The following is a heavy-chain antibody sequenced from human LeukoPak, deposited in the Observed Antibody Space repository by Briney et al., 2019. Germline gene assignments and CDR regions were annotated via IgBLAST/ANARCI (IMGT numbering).Heavy chain of an antibody. Sequence: ASVKVSCKASGYTFTGYYMHSVRQAPGQGLEWMGWINPNSGGTNYAQKFQGRVTMTRDTSISTAYMELSRLRSDDTAVYYCARDVSAAAYYDILTGYHGRDAFDIWGQGTMVTVSS. V-gene: IGHV1-2*02. J-gene: IGHJ3*02. CDR3: ARDVSAAAYYDILTGYHGRDAFDI. CDR2: INPNSGGT. CDR1: GYTFTGYY. D-gene: IGHD3-9*01.